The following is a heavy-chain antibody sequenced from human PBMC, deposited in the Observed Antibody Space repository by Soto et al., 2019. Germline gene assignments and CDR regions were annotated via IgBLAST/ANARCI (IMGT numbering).Heavy chain of an antibody. Sequence: ASVKVSCKASGYTFTSYGLSWVRQAPGQGLEWMGWISAYNGNTDYAQKFQGRVTISADKFTGTAYMELTGLRSDDTAVYYCAGDPDSHYNDSHASSYPWGQGTLVTVSS. CDR1: GYTFTSYG. D-gene: IGHD4-4*01. CDR2: ISAYNGNT. J-gene: IGHJ5*02. CDR3: AGDPDSHYNDSHASSYP. V-gene: IGHV1-18*01.